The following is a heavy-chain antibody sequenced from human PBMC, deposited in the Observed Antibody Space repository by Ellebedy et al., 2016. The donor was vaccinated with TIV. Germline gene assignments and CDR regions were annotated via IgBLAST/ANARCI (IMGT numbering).Heavy chain of an antibody. V-gene: IGHV3-33*01. J-gene: IGHJ4*02. D-gene: IGHD2-8*02. CDR1: GFTFSTYA. CDR2: IWFDGTNK. CDR3: ARDVCTGLTCYLDH. Sequence: PGGSLRLSCAASGFTFSTYAMHWVRQAPGKGLEWVAVIWFDGTNKYYADSVKGRFTISRDSSKSTLDLQMNSLSPEDTAVHYCARDVCTGLTCYLDHWGQGTLVTVSP.